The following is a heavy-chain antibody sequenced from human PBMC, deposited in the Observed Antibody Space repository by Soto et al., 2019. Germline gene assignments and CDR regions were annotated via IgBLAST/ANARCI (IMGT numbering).Heavy chain of an antibody. V-gene: IGHV1-69*02. D-gene: IGHD3-10*01. CDR1: GDTFNFYS. J-gene: IGHJ4*02. CDR3: ASSYGSGYRAFDY. Sequence: QVQLVQSGAEVKRPGSSVKVSCKASGDTFNFYSINWVRQAPGLGLEWMGRVNPIVSMSNYAQKFQGRVPVTADKSTSTAYMELSSLRSEDTAIYYGASSYGSGYRAFDYWGQGALVTVSS. CDR2: VNPIVSMS.